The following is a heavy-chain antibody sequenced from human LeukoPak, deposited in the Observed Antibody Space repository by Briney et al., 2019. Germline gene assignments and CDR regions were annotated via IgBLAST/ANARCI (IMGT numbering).Heavy chain of an antibody. V-gene: IGHV4-39*07. D-gene: IGHD3-22*01. CDR2: IYYSGTT. CDR1: GGSISSTYY. CDR3: ARVTGYMIEDYFDY. J-gene: IGHJ4*02. Sequence: SETLSLTCTVSGGSISSTYYWDWIRQPPGKGLEWIGSIYYSGTTYYNPSLKSRVTISVDTSKNQFSLKLSSVTAADTAVYYCARVTGYMIEDYFDYWGQGTLVTVSS.